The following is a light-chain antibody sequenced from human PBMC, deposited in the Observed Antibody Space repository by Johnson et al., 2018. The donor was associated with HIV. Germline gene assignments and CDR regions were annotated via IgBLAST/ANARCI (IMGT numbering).Light chain of an antibody. J-gene: IGLJ1*01. CDR3: ATWDSSLSTYV. CDR1: SSNIGNNY. V-gene: IGLV1-51*01. Sequence: QSVLTQPPSVSAAPGQKVTISCSGSSSNIGNNYVSWYQQLPGTAPKLLIYDNNKRPSGIPDRFSGSKSGTSATLGITGLQTGDEADYCCATWDSSLSTYVVGTGTKVTVL. CDR2: DNN.